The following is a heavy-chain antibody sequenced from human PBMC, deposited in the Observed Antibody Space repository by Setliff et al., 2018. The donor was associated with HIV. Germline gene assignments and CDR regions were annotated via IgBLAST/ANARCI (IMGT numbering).Heavy chain of an antibody. Sequence: GASVKVSCKASGYTFTSYPMHWVRQAPGQGLEWMGVINTSGGSAGYAEKFRGRVTMTRDTPTNTVYMDLRNLRSEDTAVYYCARNQGDASGWYAGDYWGHGTLGTVSS. J-gene: IGHJ4*01. CDR1: GYTFTSYP. CDR2: INTSGGSA. CDR3: ARNQGDASGWYAGDY. V-gene: IGHV1-46*01. D-gene: IGHD6-19*01.